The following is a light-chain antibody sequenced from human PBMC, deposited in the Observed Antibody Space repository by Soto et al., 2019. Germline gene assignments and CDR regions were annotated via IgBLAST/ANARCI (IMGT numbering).Light chain of an antibody. CDR2: DAS. J-gene: IGKJ1*01. CDR3: QQYNRYLT. Sequence: DIQMTQSPSTLSASVGDRVTITCRASQSISSWLDWYQQKPGKAPKLLIYDASSLESGVPSRFSGSGSGTEFTLTVSSLQPDDFAAYYCQQYNRYLTFGQGTKVEIK. CDR1: QSISSW. V-gene: IGKV1-5*01.